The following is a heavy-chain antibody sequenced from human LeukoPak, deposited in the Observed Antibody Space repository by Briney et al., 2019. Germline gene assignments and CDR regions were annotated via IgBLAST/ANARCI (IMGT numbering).Heavy chain of an antibody. J-gene: IGHJ2*01. D-gene: IGHD3-10*01. CDR2: ISSSSSYT. CDR1: GFTFSDYY. V-gene: IGHV3-11*06. CDR3: ARLTMVRGVTNWYFDL. Sequence: GGSLRLSCAASGFTFSDYYMSWIRQAPGKGLEWVSYISSSSSYTNYADSVKGRFTISRDNAKNSLYLQMNSLRAEDTAVYYCARLTMVRGVTNWYFDLWARGTLVTVSS.